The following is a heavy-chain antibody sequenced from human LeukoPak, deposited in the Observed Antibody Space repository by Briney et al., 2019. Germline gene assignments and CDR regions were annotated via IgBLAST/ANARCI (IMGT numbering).Heavy chain of an antibody. D-gene: IGHD3-16*01. J-gene: IGHJ4*02. CDR2: INPNSGGT. V-gene: IGHV1-2*02. CDR1: AYTFTGYY. CDR3: ARDVGRFGY. Sequence: ASVKVICKASAYTFTGYYMHWGRQPTGQKLEWMGGINPNSGGTNYAQKFQGRHTMTWDTSISTAYMELSRLRSDDTAVYYCARDVGRFGYWGQGTLVTVSS.